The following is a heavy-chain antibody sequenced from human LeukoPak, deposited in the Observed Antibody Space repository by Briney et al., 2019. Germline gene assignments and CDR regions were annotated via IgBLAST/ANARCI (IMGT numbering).Heavy chain of an antibody. Sequence: GGSLRLSGAASGFTFSSYAMSWVRQAPVKGLEWVSTISGSGSGTYYADSVQGRFTISRDNSKNTLYLQMNSLRAEDTAFYYCAKLRPAARPYYLDYWGQGTLVTVSS. CDR3: AKLRPAARPYYLDY. CDR1: GFTFSSYA. D-gene: IGHD6-6*01. CDR2: ISGSGSGT. J-gene: IGHJ4*02. V-gene: IGHV3-23*01.